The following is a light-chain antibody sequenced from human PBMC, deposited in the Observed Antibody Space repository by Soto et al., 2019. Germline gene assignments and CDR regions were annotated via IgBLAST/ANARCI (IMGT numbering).Light chain of an antibody. J-gene: IGKJ5*01. V-gene: IGKV3-11*01. CDR1: XXXXXX. Sequence: EIVLTQSPATLSLSPGERATLSCXXXXXXXXXLAWYQQRPRQSPRLLIYGASNRXXXXTARFRGRGSGTDXXXXXXXXXXXXFXXYYCQQRTDGPMTFGQGTRLEIK. CDR2: GAS. CDR3: QQRTDGPMT.